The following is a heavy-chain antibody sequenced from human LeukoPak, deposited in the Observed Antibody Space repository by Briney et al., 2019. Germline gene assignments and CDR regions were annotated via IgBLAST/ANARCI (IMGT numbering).Heavy chain of an antibody. J-gene: IGHJ4*02. Sequence: GGSLRLSCAASGFTFSSYSMNWVRQAPGKGLEWVSSISSSSSYIYYADSVKGRFTISRDNAKNSLYLQMNSLRAEDTAVYYCARENIAVAGNFDYWGQGTLVTVSS. CDR2: ISSSSSYI. CDR3: ARENIAVAGNFDY. CDR1: GFTFSSYS. D-gene: IGHD6-19*01. V-gene: IGHV3-21*04.